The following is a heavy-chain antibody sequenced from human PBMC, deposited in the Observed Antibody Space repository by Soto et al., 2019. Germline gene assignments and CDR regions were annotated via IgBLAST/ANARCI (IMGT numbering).Heavy chain of an antibody. Sequence: PGWSLRLSCAASGFTFDDYGMSWVRQAPGKGLEWVSGINWNGGSKGYADSVKGRFTISRDNAKNSLYLQMNSLRAEDTALYYCARESSGGFGEPYFFDCWGQGTLVTVSS. CDR3: ARESSGGFGEPYFFDC. CDR2: INWNGGSK. J-gene: IGHJ4*02. D-gene: IGHD3-10*01. CDR1: GFTFDDYG. V-gene: IGHV3-20*04.